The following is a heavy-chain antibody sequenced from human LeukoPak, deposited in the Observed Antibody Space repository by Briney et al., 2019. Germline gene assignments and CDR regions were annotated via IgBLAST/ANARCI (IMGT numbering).Heavy chain of an antibody. J-gene: IGHJ6*02. CDR2: VSYDGSNK. Sequence: QPGGSLGLSCVASGFTFSDYAVHWVRQAPGRGLECVAVVSYDGSNKNHADSVKGRFTISRDNSKNTLYLQMNSLRVEDTAVYYCARSYREVVVGLSAIYGMDVWGQGTTVTVSS. CDR3: ARSYREVVVGLSAIYGMDV. D-gene: IGHD1-26*01. V-gene: IGHV3-30-3*01. CDR1: GFTFSDYA.